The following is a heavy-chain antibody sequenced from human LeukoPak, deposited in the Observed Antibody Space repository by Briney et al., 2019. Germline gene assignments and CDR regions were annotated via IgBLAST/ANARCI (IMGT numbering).Heavy chain of an antibody. CDR3: AKDPKGIAAAGTFDY. J-gene: IGHJ4*02. D-gene: IGHD6-13*01. Sequence: GGSLRLSCAASGFTFSTYGMHWVRQAPGKGLEWVAFIRYDGSNKYYADSVKGRFTISRDNSKNTLYLQMNSLRAEDTAVYYCAKDPKGIAAAGTFDYWGQGTLVTVSS. CDR1: GFTFSTYG. CDR2: IRYDGSNK. V-gene: IGHV3-30*02.